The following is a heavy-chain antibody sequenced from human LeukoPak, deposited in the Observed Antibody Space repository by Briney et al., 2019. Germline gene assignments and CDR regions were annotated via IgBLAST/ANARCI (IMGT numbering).Heavy chain of an antibody. D-gene: IGHD2-21*02. CDR1: GFTFSSYW. CDR3: AREEDIVVVTAMVDY. V-gene: IGHV3-74*01. Sequence: GGSLRLSCAASGFTFSSYWRHWVRQAPGKGLVWVSRIKSDGSSTSYADSVKGRFTISRDNAKNTLYLQMNSLRAEDTAVYYCAREEDIVVVTAMVDYWGQGTLVTVSS. J-gene: IGHJ4*02. CDR2: IKSDGSST.